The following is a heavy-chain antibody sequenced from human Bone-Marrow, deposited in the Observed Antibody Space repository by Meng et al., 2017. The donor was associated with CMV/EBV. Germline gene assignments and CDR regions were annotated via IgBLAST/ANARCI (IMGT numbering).Heavy chain of an antibody. D-gene: IGHD3-22*01. CDR3: ARVDYDSSGYYEDFDY. J-gene: IGHJ4*02. CDR1: RGSVSSGSYY. V-gene: IGHV4-61*01. Sequence: SDTLSRTCLLARGSVSSGSYYWSWIRQPPGKGLEWIGYIYYSGSTNYNPSLKSRVTISVDTSKNQFSLKLSSVTAADTAVYYCARVDYDSSGYYEDFDYWGQGTLVTVSS. CDR2: IYYSGST.